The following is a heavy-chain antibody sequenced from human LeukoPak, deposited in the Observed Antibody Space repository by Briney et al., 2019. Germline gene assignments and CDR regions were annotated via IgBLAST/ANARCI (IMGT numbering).Heavy chain of an antibody. Sequence: SETLSLTCAVSGGSISIGGHYWAWIRQHAGKGLEWIGYIYYAGNTYYNPSLESRVTISVDASKNEFSLKLTSVTAADTAVYYCARGGSYYYGSGSYCNAPFDYWGQGTLVTVSS. CDR1: GGSISIGGHY. J-gene: IGHJ4*02. V-gene: IGHV4-31*11. CDR2: IYYAGNT. CDR3: ARGGSYYYGSGSYCNAPFDY. D-gene: IGHD3-10*01.